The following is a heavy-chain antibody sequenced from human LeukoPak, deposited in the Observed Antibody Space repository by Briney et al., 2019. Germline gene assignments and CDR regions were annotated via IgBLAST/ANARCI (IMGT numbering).Heavy chain of an antibody. D-gene: IGHD3-3*01. Sequence: TSETLSLTCAVYGGSFSGYYWSWIRQPPGKGLEWIGEINHSGSTNYNPSLKSRVTISVDTSKNQFSLKLSSVTAADTAVYYCARLGYDFWSGYYTFDYWGQGTLVTVSS. CDR3: ARLGYDFWSGYYTFDY. CDR2: INHSGST. V-gene: IGHV4-34*01. CDR1: GGSFSGYY. J-gene: IGHJ4*02.